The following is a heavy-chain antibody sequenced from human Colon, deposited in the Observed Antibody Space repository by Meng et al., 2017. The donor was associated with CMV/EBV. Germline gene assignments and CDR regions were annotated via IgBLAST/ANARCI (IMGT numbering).Heavy chain of an antibody. Sequence: SGFSFDTYSMNWVRQAPGKGLEWVSTITISSTYIYYADSVKGRFTVSRDNAKNSLYLQIKGLKAEDAAVYYCARGLGSGTRRGVDYWGQGTVVTVSS. D-gene: IGHD1-26*01. V-gene: IGHV3-21*06. CDR1: GFSFDTYS. CDR2: ITISSTYI. J-gene: IGHJ4*02. CDR3: ARGLGSGTRRGVDY.